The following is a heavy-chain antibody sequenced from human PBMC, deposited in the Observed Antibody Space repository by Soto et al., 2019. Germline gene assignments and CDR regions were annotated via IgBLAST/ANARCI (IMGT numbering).Heavy chain of an antibody. CDR2: IYYSGST. D-gene: IGHD3-3*01. CDR1: GGSISSSSYY. J-gene: IGHJ4*02. V-gene: IGHV4-39*01. CDR3: ARHGWNLGHLRFLEWLLGHHFDY. Sequence: SETLALTCTVSGGSISSSSYYWGWIRQPPGKGLEWIGSIYYSGSTYYNPSLKSRVTISVDTSKNQFSLKLSSVTAADTAVYYCARHGWNLGHLRFLEWLLGHHFDYWAQGTLVTVSS.